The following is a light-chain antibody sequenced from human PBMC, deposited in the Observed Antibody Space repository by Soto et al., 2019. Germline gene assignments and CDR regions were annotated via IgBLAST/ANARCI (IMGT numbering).Light chain of an antibody. CDR1: QSVGSD. V-gene: IGKV3-15*01. CDR2: GAS. Sequence: EIVMTQSPATLSVSPGEGATLSCWTSQSVGSDLAWYRRKPGQAPRLLFSGASARATGVPARFRGSGSGTEFALTISSLQSEDSAVYYCQQYNSWPPTFGQGTKVDIK. J-gene: IGKJ1*01. CDR3: QQYNSWPPT.